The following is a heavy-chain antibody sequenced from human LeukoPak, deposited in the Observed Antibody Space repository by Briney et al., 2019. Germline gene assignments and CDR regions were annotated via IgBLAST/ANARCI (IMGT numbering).Heavy chain of an antibody. CDR1: GFTFSSYG. CDR2: ISSNGSNK. J-gene: IGHJ4*02. D-gene: IGHD2-15*01. V-gene: IGHV3-30*18. CDR3: AKESRRGYEFDY. Sequence: GGSLRLSCAASGFTFSSYGMHWVRQAPGKGLEWVSVISSNGSNKYYADSVKGRFTISRDNSKNPLYLQINSLRAENTAEYCGAKESRRGYEFDYWVRGTLATVSS.